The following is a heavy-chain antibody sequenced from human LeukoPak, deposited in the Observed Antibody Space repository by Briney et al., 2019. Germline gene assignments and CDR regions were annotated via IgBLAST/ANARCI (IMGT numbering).Heavy chain of an antibody. V-gene: IGHV4-39*01. J-gene: IGHJ4*02. CDR1: GGSISNSGYY. Sequence: PSETLSLTCTVSGGSISNSGYYWGWIRQPPGKGLEWIGNIYYSGSTYYNPSLKGRVTISVDTSKNQFSLKLSSGTAADTAGYYCAKTYYYEPFDFWGQGTLVTVSS. D-gene: IGHD3-22*01. CDR2: IYYSGST. CDR3: AKTYYYEPFDF.